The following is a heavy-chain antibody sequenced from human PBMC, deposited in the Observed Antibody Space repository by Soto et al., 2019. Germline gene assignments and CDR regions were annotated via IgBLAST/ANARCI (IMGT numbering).Heavy chain of an antibody. Sequence: QVQLQQWGAGLLKPSETLSLTCAVSGGSFSGYSWTWIRQPPGKGLEWIGEINLIETANYHSSLKSRVTISVVTSKNKFFLNLLSVTPADTAVYYCARGRLGATSFYDSSSYSDDYYFDYWGQGTLVTVST. CDR3: ARGRLGATSFYDSSSYSDDYYFDY. CDR2: INLIETA. J-gene: IGHJ4*02. D-gene: IGHD3-22*01. CDR1: GGSFSGYS. V-gene: IGHV4-34*01.